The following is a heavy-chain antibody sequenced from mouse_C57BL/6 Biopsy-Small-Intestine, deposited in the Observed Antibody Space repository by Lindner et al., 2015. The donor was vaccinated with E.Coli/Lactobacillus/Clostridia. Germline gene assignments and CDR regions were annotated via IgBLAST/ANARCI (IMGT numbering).Heavy chain of an antibody. Sequence: VQLQESGPELVKPGASVKISCKASGYTSTDYYINWVKQRPGQGLEWIGWIYPGNGNSKYNEKFRGKATLTVDTSSSTAYMHLSSLTSEDSAVYFCARQAWGFDYWGQGTTLTVSS. CDR3: ARQAWGFDY. CDR2: IYPGNGNS. V-gene: IGHV1-84*01. CDR1: GYTSTDYY. J-gene: IGHJ2*01. D-gene: IGHD3-2*02.